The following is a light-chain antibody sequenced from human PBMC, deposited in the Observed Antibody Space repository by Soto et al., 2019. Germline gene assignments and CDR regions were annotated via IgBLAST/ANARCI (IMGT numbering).Light chain of an antibody. CDR2: EVS. Sequence: QSALTQPASVSVSPGQSITISCTGTSSDVGGYNYVSWYQQHPGKAPKHMIYEVSNRPSGVSNRFSGSKSGNTASLTISGLQAEDEADYYCSSYTSSSTGVFGGGTKLTVL. CDR1: SSDVGGYNY. CDR3: SSYTSSSTGV. J-gene: IGLJ3*02. V-gene: IGLV2-14*01.